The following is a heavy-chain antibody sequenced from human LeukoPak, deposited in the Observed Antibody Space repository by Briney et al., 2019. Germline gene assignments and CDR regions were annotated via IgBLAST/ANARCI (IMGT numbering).Heavy chain of an antibody. V-gene: IGHV3-23*01. Sequence: GGSLRLSCVASGFTFSSYVMSWVRQAPEKGLEWVSVISGSGGTTHDADSVKGRFTISRDNSKNTLYLQMNSLRAEDTAVYYCARRAYNWGAFDIWGQGTMVTVSS. CDR3: ARRAYNWGAFDI. CDR2: ISGSGGTT. D-gene: IGHD5-24*01. CDR1: GFTFSSYV. J-gene: IGHJ3*02.